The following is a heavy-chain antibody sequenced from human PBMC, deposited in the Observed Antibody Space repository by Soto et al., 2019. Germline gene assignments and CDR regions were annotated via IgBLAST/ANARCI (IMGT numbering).Heavy chain of an antibody. V-gene: IGHV3-30*18. CDR2: ISYDGSNK. Sequence: GGSLRLSCAASGFTFSSYGMHWVRQAPGKGLEWVAVISYDGSNKYYADSVKGRFTISRDNSKNTLYLQMNSLRAEDTAVYYCAKDLRTAYSSSWYYFDYWGQGTLVTVSS. J-gene: IGHJ4*02. CDR3: AKDLRTAYSSSWYYFDY. CDR1: GFTFSSYG. D-gene: IGHD6-13*01.